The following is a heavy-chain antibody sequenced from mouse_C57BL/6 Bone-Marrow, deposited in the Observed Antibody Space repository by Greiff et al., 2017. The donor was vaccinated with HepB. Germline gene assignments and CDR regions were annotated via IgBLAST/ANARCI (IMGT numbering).Heavy chain of an antibody. J-gene: IGHJ4*01. Sequence: QVQLQQPGAELVKPGASVKLSCKASGYTFTSYWMQWVKQRPGQGLEWIGEIDPSDSYTNYNQKFKGKATLTVDTSSSTAYMPLSSLTSEDSAVYYCARGGLLWPYAMDYWGQGTSVTVSS. CDR3: ARGGLLWPYAMDY. CDR2: IDPSDSYT. CDR1: GYTFTSYW. V-gene: IGHV1-50*01. D-gene: IGHD2-1*01.